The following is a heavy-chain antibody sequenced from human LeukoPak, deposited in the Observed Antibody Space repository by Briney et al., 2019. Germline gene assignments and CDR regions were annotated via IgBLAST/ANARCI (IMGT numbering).Heavy chain of an antibody. CDR3: ARDPGSSASDL. CDR1: GFNLTAFW. V-gene: IGHV3-7*01. Sequence: GGSLSLSCAASGFNLTAFWMSWVRQTPEKGLEFVANINRDSSVKNYVDSVKGRLAISRDNAKKSLLLELNSLRADDTAVFYCARDPGSSASDLWGQGSLVTVST. CDR2: INRDSSVK. D-gene: IGHD1-14*01. J-gene: IGHJ5*02.